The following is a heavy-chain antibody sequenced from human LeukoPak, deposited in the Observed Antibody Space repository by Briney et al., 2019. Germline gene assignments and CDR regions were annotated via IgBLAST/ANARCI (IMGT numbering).Heavy chain of an antibody. CDR2: IKQDGSEK. D-gene: IGHD3-3*01. CDR3: STGQGVLRFLEWLSPYNWFDP. V-gene: IGHV3-7*03. Sequence: PGGSLRLSCAASGFTFSSYWMSWVRQAPGKGLEWVANIKQDGSEKYYVDSVKGRFTISRDNAKNSLYLQMNSLRAEDTAVYYCSTGQGVLRFLEWLSPYNWFDPWGQGTLVPVSS. J-gene: IGHJ5*02. CDR1: GFTFSSYW.